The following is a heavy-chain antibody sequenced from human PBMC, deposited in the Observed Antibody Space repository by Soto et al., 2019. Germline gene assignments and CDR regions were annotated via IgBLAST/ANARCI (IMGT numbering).Heavy chain of an antibody. CDR3: ARVRVWRVVVPANYYYYYKDV. V-gene: IGHV3-7*01. Sequence: GGSLRLSCAASGFTFSSYWMNWVRQAPGKGLEWVANIKQDGSEKYYVDSVKGRFTISRDNAKNSLYLQMNSLRVEDTAVYYCARVRVWRVVVPANYYYYYKDVWGRGTTVTVSS. D-gene: IGHD2-2*01. J-gene: IGHJ6*03. CDR1: GFTFSSYW. CDR2: IKQDGSEK.